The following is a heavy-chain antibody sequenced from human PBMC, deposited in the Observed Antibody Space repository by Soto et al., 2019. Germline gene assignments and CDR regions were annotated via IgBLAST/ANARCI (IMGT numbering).Heavy chain of an antibody. V-gene: IGHV3-23*01. J-gene: IGHJ6*02. Sequence: PVGSLRLSCAASGFTFSGYEMNWVRQAPGKGLEWVSAISGSGGSTYYADSVKGRFTISRDNSKNTLYLQMNSLRAEDTAVYYCAKEEWPRYYYYGMDVWGQGTTVTVSS. CDR3: AKEEWPRYYYYGMDV. D-gene: IGHD5-12*01. CDR1: GFTFSGYE. CDR2: ISGSGGST.